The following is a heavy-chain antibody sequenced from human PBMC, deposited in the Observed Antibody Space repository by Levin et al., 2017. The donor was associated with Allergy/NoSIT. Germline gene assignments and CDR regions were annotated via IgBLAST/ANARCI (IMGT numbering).Heavy chain of an antibody. CDR2: IWNDGSNE. Sequence: RTGGSLRLSCAASGFTFSHYGMHWVRQAPGKGLEWVAVIWNDGSNEHYVDSVKGRFTISRDNSKNTLYLQMNSLRAEDTAVYYCARDLHSEVPAAGVAPGGYWGPGTLVTVSS. CDR3: ARDLHSEVPAAGVAPGGY. D-gene: IGHD6-13*01. V-gene: IGHV3-33*01. CDR1: GFTFSHYG. J-gene: IGHJ4*02.